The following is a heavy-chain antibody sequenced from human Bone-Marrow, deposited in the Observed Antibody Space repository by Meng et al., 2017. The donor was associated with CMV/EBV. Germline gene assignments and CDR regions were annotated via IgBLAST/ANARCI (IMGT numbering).Heavy chain of an antibody. CDR1: GFTFSSYG. J-gene: IGHJ6*01. Sequence: GESLKISCAASGFTFSSYGMHWVRQAPGKGREWVAFIRYDGSNKYYADSVKGRFTISRDNSKNTLYLQMNSLRAEDTAVYYCARTGRYCSSTSCYHYYYYGMDVWGQGNTVTGSS. CDR3: ARTGRYCSSTSCYHYYYYGMDV. V-gene: IGHV3-30*02. CDR2: IRYDGSNK. D-gene: IGHD2-2*01.